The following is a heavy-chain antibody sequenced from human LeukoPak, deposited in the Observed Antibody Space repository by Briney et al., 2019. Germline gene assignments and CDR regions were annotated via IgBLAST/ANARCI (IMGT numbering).Heavy chain of an antibody. CDR2: IYYSGST. D-gene: IGHD5-24*01. J-gene: IGHJ6*03. CDR3: ARGVEMATIIAQYYYYYMDV. CDR1: GGSISSYY. Sequence: SETLSLTCTVSGGSISSYYWSWIRQPPGKGLEWIAYIYYSGSTNYNPSLKSRVAISVDTSKNQFSLKLSSVTAADTAVYYCARGVEMATIIAQYYYYYMDVWGKGTTVTISS. V-gene: IGHV4-59*12.